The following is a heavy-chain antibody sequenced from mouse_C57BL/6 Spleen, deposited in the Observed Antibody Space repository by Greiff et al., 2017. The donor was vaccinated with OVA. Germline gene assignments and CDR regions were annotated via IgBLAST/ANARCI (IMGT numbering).Heavy chain of an antibody. J-gene: IGHJ2*01. D-gene: IGHD2-2*01. CDR2: INPSNGGT. CDR1: GYTFTSYW. Sequence: VQLQQPGTELVKPGASVKLSCKASGYTFTSYWMHWVKQRPGQGLEWIGNINPSNGGTNYNEKFKSKATLTVDKSSSTAYMQLSSLTSEDSAVYYCARSAKKIAKLYGYDHYFDYWGQGTTLTVSS. CDR3: ARSAKKIAKLYGYDHYFDY. V-gene: IGHV1-53*01.